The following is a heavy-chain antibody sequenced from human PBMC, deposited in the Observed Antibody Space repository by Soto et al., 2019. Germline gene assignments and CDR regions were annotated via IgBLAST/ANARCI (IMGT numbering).Heavy chain of an antibody. J-gene: IGHJ4*02. V-gene: IGHV4-31*03. CDR2: IYYSGST. D-gene: IGHD3-10*01. Sequence: QVQLQESGPGLVKPSQTLSLTCTVSGGSISSGGYYWSWIRQHPGKGLEWIGYIYYSGSTYYNPSRKSRVTISVDTSKNQFSLKLSSVTAADTAVYYCARGGYGSGPIDYWGQGTLVTVSS. CDR3: ARGGYGSGPIDY. CDR1: GGSISSGGYY.